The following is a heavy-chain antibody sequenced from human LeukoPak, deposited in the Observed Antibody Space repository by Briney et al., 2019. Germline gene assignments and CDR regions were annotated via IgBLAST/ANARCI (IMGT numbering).Heavy chain of an antibody. CDR3: ARTPSYLSGSYQTAEFDP. CDR2: INPSGGST. J-gene: IGHJ5*02. D-gene: IGHD1-26*01. V-gene: IGHV1-46*01. CDR1: GYTFTSYY. Sequence: ASVKVSCKASGYTFTSYYMHWVRQAPGQGLEWMGLINPSGGSTSYAQKFQGRVTMTRDTSTSTVYMELSSLRSEDTAVYYCARTPSYLSGSYQTAEFDPWGQGTLVTVSS.